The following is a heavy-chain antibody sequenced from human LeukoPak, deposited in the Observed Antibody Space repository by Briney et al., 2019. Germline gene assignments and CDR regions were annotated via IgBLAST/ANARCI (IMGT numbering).Heavy chain of an antibody. CDR1: GGSFSGYY. D-gene: IGHD6-13*01. Sequence: PSETLSLTCAVYGGSFSGYYWSWIRQPPGKGLEWIGEINHSGSTNYNPSLKSRVTISVDTSKNQFSLKLSSVTAADTAVYYCAREPIAAAGTFDYWGQGTLVTVSS. V-gene: IGHV4-34*01. J-gene: IGHJ4*02. CDR3: AREPIAAAGTFDY. CDR2: INHSGST.